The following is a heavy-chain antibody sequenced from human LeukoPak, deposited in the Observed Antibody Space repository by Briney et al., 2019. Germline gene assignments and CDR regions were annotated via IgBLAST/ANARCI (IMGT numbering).Heavy chain of an antibody. D-gene: IGHD1-26*01. J-gene: IGHJ5*02. CDR2: IYYSGST. V-gene: IGHV4-30-4*08. CDR3: VRVQPDSESYSFDP. Sequence: SETLSLTCTVSGRSISSGDYYWRSIRQPPGRVLERNGYIYYSGSTYYIPSLKSRVPISVDTSKNQFSLKLTTVTAADTAVYCLVRVQPDSESYSFDPWGEGTLVTVFS. CDR1: GRSISSGDYY.